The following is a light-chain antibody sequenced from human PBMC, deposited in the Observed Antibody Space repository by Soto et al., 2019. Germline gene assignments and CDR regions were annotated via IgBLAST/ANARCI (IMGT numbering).Light chain of an antibody. V-gene: IGLV2-8*01. CDR1: SSDVGGYNY. Sequence: QSALTQPPSASGSPGQSVTISCTGTSSDVGGYNYVSWYQQHPGKVPKLMIYEVTKRPSGVPDRFSGSKSGNTASLTVSGLQAEDEADYYCSSSAGSNTLVFGGGTKLTVL. CDR2: EVT. J-gene: IGLJ3*02. CDR3: SSSAGSNTLV.